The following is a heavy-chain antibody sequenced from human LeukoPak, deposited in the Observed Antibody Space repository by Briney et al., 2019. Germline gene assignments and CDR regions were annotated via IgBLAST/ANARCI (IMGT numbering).Heavy chain of an antibody. CDR3: ARVYLNYYYGMDV. V-gene: IGHV4-34*01. J-gene: IGHJ6*02. CDR2: INHSGST. CDR1: GGSFSGYY. Sequence: SETLSLTCAVYGGSFSGYYWSWIRQPPGKGLEWIGEINHSGSTNYNPSLKSRVTISVDTSKNQFSLKLSSVTAADTAVYYCARVYLNYYYGMDVWGQGTTVTDSS.